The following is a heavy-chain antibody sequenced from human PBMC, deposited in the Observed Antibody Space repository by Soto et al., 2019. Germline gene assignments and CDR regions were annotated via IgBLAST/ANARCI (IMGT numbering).Heavy chain of an antibody. CDR3: ALLYYYDSSGLQSYYFDY. J-gene: IGHJ4*02. Sequence: QITLKESGPTLVKPTQTLTLTCTFSGFSLSTIGVGVGWIRQPPGKALEWLALIYWDDDKRYSPSLKSRLTITKDTSKNQVVLTMTNMDPVDTATYYCALLYYYDSSGLQSYYFDYWGQGTLVTVSS. V-gene: IGHV2-5*02. CDR1: GFSLSTIGVG. CDR2: IYWDDDK. D-gene: IGHD3-22*01.